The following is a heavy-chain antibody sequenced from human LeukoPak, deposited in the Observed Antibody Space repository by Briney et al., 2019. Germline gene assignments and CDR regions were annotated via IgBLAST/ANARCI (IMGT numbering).Heavy chain of an antibody. CDR1: DASIRSINHY. D-gene: IGHD3-22*01. J-gene: IGHJ4*02. CDR2: IYHSGST. V-gene: IGHV4-39*01. Sequence: KTSETLSLTCTVSDASIRSINHYWGWIRQPPGRGLEWIGSIYHSGSTYYNPSLKSRVSISVDTSKNQFSLKLSSVSAADTAAYFCARHPRYDSSGNYSPYYFDHWGQGTLVTVSS. CDR3: ARHPRYDSSGNYSPYYFDH.